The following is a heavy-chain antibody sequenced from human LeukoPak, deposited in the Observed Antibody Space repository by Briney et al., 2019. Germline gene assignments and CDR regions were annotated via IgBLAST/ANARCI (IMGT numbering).Heavy chain of an antibody. CDR3: TRLLLDYFDY. CDR1: GYSISSGYY. CDR2: IYQSGST. J-gene: IGHJ4*02. Sequence: NPSETLSLTCSVSGYSISSGYYWGWIRQPPGQGLEWIGSIYQSGSTYYNPSLKSRVTISVDTSRNQFSLKLSSVTAPDTAVYYCTRLLLDYFDYWGQGTLVTVSS. V-gene: IGHV4-38-2*02.